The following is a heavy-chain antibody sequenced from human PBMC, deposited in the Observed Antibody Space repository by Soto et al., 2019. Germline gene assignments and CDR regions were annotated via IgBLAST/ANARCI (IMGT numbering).Heavy chain of an antibody. D-gene: IGHD3-10*01. Sequence: PGGSLRLSCAAAGFTFSSYWMHWVRQAPGKGLVWVSRINSDGSSTSYADSVKGRFTISRDNAKNTLYLQMNSLRAEDTAVYYCAREMVRGVNWFDPWGQGTLVTVSS. V-gene: IGHV3-74*01. J-gene: IGHJ5*02. CDR3: AREMVRGVNWFDP. CDR1: GFTFSSYW. CDR2: INSDGSST.